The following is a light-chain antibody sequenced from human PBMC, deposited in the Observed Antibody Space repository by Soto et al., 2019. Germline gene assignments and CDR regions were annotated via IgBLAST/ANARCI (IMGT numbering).Light chain of an antibody. V-gene: IGKV3-20*01. Sequence: ERVIPQAPATLSVSPGERATLSCRASQSVSSNLAWYQQKPGQAPRLLIYGASSRATGIPDRFSGSGSGTDFTLTISRLEPEDLAVYYCQQYDSSPRTFGQGTKVDIK. J-gene: IGKJ1*01. CDR1: QSVSSN. CDR3: QQYDSSPRT. CDR2: GAS.